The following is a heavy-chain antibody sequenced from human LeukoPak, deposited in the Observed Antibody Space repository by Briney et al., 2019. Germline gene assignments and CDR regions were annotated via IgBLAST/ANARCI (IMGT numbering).Heavy chain of an antibody. Sequence: PGGSLRLSCAAPGFTFSSHAMSWVRQAPGKGLEGVSSLSGSGGTKYQADSVKGRFSISRDNSKNTLYLQLNSLRDEDTAVYYCAKGGSTSRVTTSRVVFGYYYYLDVWGKGTPVTVSS. CDR1: GFTFSSHA. CDR3: AKGGSTSRVTTSRVVFGYYYYLDV. V-gene: IGHV3-23*01. CDR2: LSGSGGTK. D-gene: IGHD4-17*01. J-gene: IGHJ6*03.